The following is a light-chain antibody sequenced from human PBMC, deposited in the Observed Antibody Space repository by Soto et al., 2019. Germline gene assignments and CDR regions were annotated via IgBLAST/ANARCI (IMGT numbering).Light chain of an antibody. CDR3: QQYYGTPLT. CDR1: QSVLYSSNNKNY. J-gene: IGKJ4*01. V-gene: IGKV4-1*01. CDR2: WAS. Sequence: IVMTQSPDSLAVSLGERATINCKSSQSVLYSSNNKNYLAWYQQKPGQPPRLLIYWASIRQSGVPDRFSGSGSGADFTLTISSLQAEDVAVYYCQQYYGTPLTFGGGTKVEIK.